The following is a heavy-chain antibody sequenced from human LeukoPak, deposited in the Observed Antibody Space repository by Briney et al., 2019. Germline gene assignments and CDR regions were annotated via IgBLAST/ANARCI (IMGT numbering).Heavy chain of an antibody. D-gene: IGHD3-22*01. CDR1: GGSISSGAYY. CDR2: IYYSGST. J-gene: IGHJ4*02. Sequence: PSETLSLTCTVSGGSISSGAYYWNWIRHYPGKGLEWIGYIYYSGSTYYNPSLKSRVSISAGTSKKQFSLKLSSVTAADAAVYYCARSLYDTSGYYYVGYWGQGTVVTVSS. V-gene: IGHV4-31*03. CDR3: ARSLYDTSGYYYVGY.